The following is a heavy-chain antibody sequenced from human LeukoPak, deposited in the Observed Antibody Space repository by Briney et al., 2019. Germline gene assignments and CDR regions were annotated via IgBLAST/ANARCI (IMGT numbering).Heavy chain of an antibody. J-gene: IGHJ5*02. D-gene: IGHD5-24*01. V-gene: IGHV4-61*02. CDR1: GGSISSGSYY. CDR3: ARDGMATISVWFDP. CDR2: IYTSGST. Sequence: SETLSLTCTVSGGSISSGSYYWSWIRQPAGKGLEGIGRIYTSGSTNYNPSLKSRVTISVDTSKNQFSLKLSSVTAADTAVYYCARDGMATISVWFDPWGQGTLVTVSS.